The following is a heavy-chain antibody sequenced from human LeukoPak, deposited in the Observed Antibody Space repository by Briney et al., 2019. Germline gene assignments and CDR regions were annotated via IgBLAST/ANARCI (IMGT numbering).Heavy chain of an antibody. CDR1: GDFITGSTYY. CDR3: ARQYYDSTGYYYFDY. V-gene: IGHV4-39*01. Sequence: PSETLSLTCTVSGDFITGSTYYWGWIRQPPGKGLEWIGNMYYSGSTYSKPSLRSRVTMSADTSKNQFSMNLKSVTAADTAVYYCARQYYDSTGYYYFDYWGQRTLL. J-gene: IGHJ4*02. D-gene: IGHD3-22*01. CDR2: MYYSGST.